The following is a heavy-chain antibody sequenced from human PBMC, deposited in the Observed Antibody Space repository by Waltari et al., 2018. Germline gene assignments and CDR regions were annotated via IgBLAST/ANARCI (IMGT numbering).Heavy chain of an antibody. V-gene: IGHV1-8*01. CDR1: GYPFTPFD. J-gene: IGHJ3*01. CDR2: SNRDGDDT. D-gene: IGHD2-8*01. CDR3: ARVKRGMVESAFDL. Sequence: QMQLVQSGAEVKKPGASVTVSCKGSGYPFTPFDLTWVRHSLGQGFEWVGSSNRDGDDTNYPQKFQDRISITRDTSRMTVFMELSDLRSEDTALYFCARVKRGMVESAFDLWGQGTKVTVSS.